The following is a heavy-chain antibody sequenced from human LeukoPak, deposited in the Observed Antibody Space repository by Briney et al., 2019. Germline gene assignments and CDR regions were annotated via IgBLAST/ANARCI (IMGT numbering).Heavy chain of an antibody. CDR3: ARSFDSGYDQPVDY. CDR2: IYPGDSET. D-gene: IGHD5-12*01. V-gene: IGHV5-51*01. J-gene: IGHJ4*02. Sequence: GESLKISCKGSGYSFPTYWIGWVRQMPGKGLEWMGIIYPGDSETRYSPSFQGQVTISADKSISTAYVQWSSLKASDTAMYYCARSFDSGYDQPVDYWGQGTLVTVSS. CDR1: GYSFPTYW.